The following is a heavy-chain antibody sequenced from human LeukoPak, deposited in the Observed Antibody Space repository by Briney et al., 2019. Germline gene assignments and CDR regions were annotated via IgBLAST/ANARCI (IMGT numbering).Heavy chain of an antibody. D-gene: IGHD2-2*01. CDR3: ARTPFNIVVVPAAIEVQSNFYMDV. V-gene: IGHV3-48*03. CDR1: GFIFSSYE. Sequence: SGGSLRLSCAASGFIFSSYEMNWIRQAPGKGLEWVSYIGSSGSIIYYTDSVKGRFTISRDNAKNSLYLQMNSLRAEDTAVYYCARTPFNIVVVPAAIEVQSNFYMDVWGKGTTVTISS. J-gene: IGHJ6*03. CDR2: IGSSGSII.